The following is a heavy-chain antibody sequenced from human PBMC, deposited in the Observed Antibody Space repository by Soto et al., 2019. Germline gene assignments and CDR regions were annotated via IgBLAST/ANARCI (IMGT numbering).Heavy chain of an antibody. Sequence: GASVEVSCKASGGTFSSYAISWVRQAPGQRLEWMGGIIPIFGTANYAQKFQGRVTITADESTSTAYMELSSLRSEDTAVYYCASGIAVAGTFFDYWGQGTLVTVSS. D-gene: IGHD6-19*01. CDR1: GGTFSSYA. CDR2: IIPIFGTA. V-gene: IGHV1-69*01. CDR3: ASGIAVAGTFFDY. J-gene: IGHJ4*02.